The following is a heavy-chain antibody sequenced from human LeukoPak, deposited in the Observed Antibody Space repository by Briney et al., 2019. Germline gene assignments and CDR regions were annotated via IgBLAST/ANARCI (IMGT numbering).Heavy chain of an antibody. CDR1: GFTFSSYS. CDR3: GRTPPPPPQWLAYYYGMDV. D-gene: IGHD6-19*01. J-gene: IGHJ6*02. V-gene: IGHV3-21*01. CDR2: ISSSSSYI. Sequence: KTGGSLRLSCAASGFTFSSYSMNWVRQAPGKGLEWVSSISSSSSYIYYADSVKGRFTISRDNAKNSLYLQMNSLRAEDTAVYYRGRTPPPPPQWLAYYYGMDVWGQGTTVTVSS.